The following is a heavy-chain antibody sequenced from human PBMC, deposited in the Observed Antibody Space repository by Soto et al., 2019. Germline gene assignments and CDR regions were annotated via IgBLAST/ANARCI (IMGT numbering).Heavy chain of an antibody. Sequence: SVKVSCKASGGTFSSYTINWVRQAPGQGLEWMGGIIPIFGTTNYAKKFQRRVTITADESTSTAYMELSSLRSEDTAVYYCARYASSGNNSVWYTFDPWGQGTLVTVSS. V-gene: IGHV1-69*13. J-gene: IGHJ5*02. CDR3: ARYASSGNNSVWYTFDP. CDR1: GGTFSSYT. D-gene: IGHD6-19*01. CDR2: IIPIFGTT.